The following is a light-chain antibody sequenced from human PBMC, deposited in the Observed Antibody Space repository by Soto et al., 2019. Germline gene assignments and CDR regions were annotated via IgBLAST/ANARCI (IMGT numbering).Light chain of an antibody. Sequence: EIVLTQSPGTLSLSPGERATLSCRASQSVSSSELGWYQQKRDQAPRLLVYGASSRATGIPDRFSGSGSGTDFTLTISRLEPEDFGVYYCQQYGTSPPLPFGGGTKVEIK. CDR2: GAS. CDR3: QQYGTSPPLP. V-gene: IGKV3-20*01. CDR1: QSVSSSE. J-gene: IGKJ4*01.